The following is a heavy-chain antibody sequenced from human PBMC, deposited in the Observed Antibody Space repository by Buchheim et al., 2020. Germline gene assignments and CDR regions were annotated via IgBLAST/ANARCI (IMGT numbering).Heavy chain of an antibody. CDR2: IKSDGSGT. D-gene: IGHD3-16*01. CDR3: ARKGLGTTDFDY. CDR1: GFTFSSYW. V-gene: IGHV3-74*01. Sequence: EVQLVESGGGLVQPGGSLRLSCVASGFTFSSYWVHWVRQAPGEGLVWVSRIKSDGSGTIYADSVKGRFTISRDNAKNALYLQMNSLRAEDTAVYYCARKGLGTTDFDYWGQGTL. J-gene: IGHJ4*02.